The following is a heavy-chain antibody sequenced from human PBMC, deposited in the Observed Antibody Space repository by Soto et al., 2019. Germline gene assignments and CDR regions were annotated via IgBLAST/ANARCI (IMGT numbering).Heavy chain of an antibody. CDR1: GGSISSGDYY. V-gene: IGHV4-30-4*01. CDR3: AREWDSTVVTPGY. Sequence: VQLQESGPGLVKPSQTLSLTCTVSGGSISSGDYYWSWIRQPPGKGLEWLGYSYYSGSTYYNPSLKSRVTITVDTSKKQFSLKLSSVTAADAAVYYCAREWDSTVVTPGYWGQGTLVTVSS. J-gene: IGHJ4*02. D-gene: IGHD4-17*01. CDR2: SYYSGST.